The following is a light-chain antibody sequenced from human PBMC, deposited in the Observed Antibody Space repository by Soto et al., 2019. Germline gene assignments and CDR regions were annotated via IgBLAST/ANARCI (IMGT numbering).Light chain of an antibody. CDR2: EVS. Sequence: QSALTQPASVSGSPGQSITISCTGTSSDVGDYNYVSWYQQHPGKAPRLIIYEVSNRPSGVSNRFSGSKSGNTASLTISGLQAHDEADYYCSSYTSSSSLGVFGGGTKLTVL. CDR3: SSYTSSSSLGV. J-gene: IGLJ3*02. CDR1: SSDVGDYNY. V-gene: IGLV2-14*01.